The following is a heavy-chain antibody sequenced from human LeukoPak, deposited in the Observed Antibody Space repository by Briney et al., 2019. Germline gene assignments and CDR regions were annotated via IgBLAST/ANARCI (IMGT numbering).Heavy chain of an antibody. CDR2: IVGEGDFT. CDR3: ARSQAPAPIVYYFCYMDV. D-gene: IGHD2-15*01. V-gene: IGHV3-23*01. Sequence: GGSLRLSCEASGFTFNNYAMGWVRQASGKGLEWVSTIVGEGDFTYYANSVKGRFTISRDNSKNTLFLQMTSLRAEDTALYYCARSQAPAPIVYYFCYMDVWGKGTTVTVSS. CDR1: GFTFNNYA. J-gene: IGHJ6*03.